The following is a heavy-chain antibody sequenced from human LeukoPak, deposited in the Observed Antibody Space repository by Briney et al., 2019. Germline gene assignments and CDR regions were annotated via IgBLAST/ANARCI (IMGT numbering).Heavy chain of an antibody. CDR3: AYYDSSYAEYFQH. CDR1: GGSISSGSYY. J-gene: IGHJ1*01. D-gene: IGHD3-22*01. Sequence: SQTLSLTCTVSGGSISSGSYYWSWIRQPPGKGIDWIGEINHSEIPRYNPSLESRVTISLDTSKNQFSLKLSSVTAADTAVYYCAYYDSSYAEYFQHWGQGTLVTVSS. CDR2: INHSEIP. V-gene: IGHV4-30-2*02.